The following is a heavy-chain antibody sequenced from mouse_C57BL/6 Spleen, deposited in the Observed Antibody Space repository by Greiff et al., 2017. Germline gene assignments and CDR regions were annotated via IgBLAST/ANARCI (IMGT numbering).Heavy chain of an antibody. V-gene: IGHV1-61*01. CDR3: ARALPGRYFDV. CDR1: GYTFTSYW. Sequence: VQLQQPGAELVRPGSSVKLSCKASGYTFTSYWMDWVKQRPGQGLEWIGNIYPSDSETHYNQKFKDKATLTVDKSSSTAYMQLSSLTSEDSAVYYCARALPGRYFDVWGTGTTVTVSS. CDR2: IYPSDSET. D-gene: IGHD5-5*01. J-gene: IGHJ1*03.